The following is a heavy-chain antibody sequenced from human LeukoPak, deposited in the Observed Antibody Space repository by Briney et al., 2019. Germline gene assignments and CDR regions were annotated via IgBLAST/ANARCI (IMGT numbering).Heavy chain of an antibody. CDR2: INHSGST. V-gene: IGHV4-34*01. Sequence: SETLSLTCAVYGGSFSGYYWSWIRQPPGKGLEWIGEINHSGSTNYNPSLKSRVTISVDTSKNQFSLKLSSVTAADTAVYYCASDSSGYYPSLWGQGTLVTVSS. CDR1: GGSFSGYY. CDR3: ASDSSGYYPSL. J-gene: IGHJ4*02. D-gene: IGHD3-22*01.